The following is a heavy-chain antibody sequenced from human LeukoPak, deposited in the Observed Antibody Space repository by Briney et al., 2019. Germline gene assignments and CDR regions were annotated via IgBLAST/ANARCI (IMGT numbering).Heavy chain of an antibody. CDR1: GFTFGDYA. D-gene: IGHD3-10*01. CDR3: ASCYGSGHYYYYYMDV. V-gene: IGHV3-49*04. Sequence: GGSLRLSCTASGFTFGDYAMSWVRQAPGKGLEWVGFIRSKAYGETTEYAASVKGRFTISRDDSKSIAYLQMNSLKTEDTAVYCCASCYGSGHYYYYYMDVWGKGTTVTISS. J-gene: IGHJ6*03. CDR2: IRSKAYGETT.